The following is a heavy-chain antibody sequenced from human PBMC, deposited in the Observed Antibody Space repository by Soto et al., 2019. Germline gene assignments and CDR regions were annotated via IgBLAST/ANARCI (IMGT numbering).Heavy chain of an antibody. CDR2: IKQDGSEK. V-gene: IGHV3-7*01. D-gene: IGHD2-21*02. Sequence: GGSLRLSCAASGFTFSSYWMSWVRQAPGKGLEWVANIKQDGSEKYYVDSVKGRFTISRDNAKNSLYLQMNSLRAEDMAVYYCARSYQPLLFDAFDIWGQGTMVTVSS. CDR3: ARSYQPLLFDAFDI. CDR1: GFTFSSYW. J-gene: IGHJ3*02.